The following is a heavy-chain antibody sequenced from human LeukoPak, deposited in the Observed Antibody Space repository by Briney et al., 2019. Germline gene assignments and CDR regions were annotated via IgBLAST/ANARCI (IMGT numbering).Heavy chain of an antibody. J-gene: IGHJ5*02. D-gene: IGHD5-12*01. CDR1: GFTFSSYG. CDR3: ARDFVERSGYAPNWFDP. CDR2: IRYDGSNK. Sequence: PGGSLRLSCAASGFTFSSYGIHWVRQAPGKGLEWVAFIRYDGSNKYYADSVKGRFTISIDNSKNTLYLQMNSLRSDDTAVYYCARDFVERSGYAPNWFDPWGQGNLVTVSS. V-gene: IGHV3-30*02.